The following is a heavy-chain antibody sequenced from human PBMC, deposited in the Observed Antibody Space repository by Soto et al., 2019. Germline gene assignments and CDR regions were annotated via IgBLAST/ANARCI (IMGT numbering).Heavy chain of an antibody. CDR2: IYYGGSI. V-gene: IGHV4-59*01. CDR1: GGSISSGY. D-gene: IGHD3-22*01. Sequence: TSETLSLTCSVSGGSISSGYWTWIRQPPGKGLEWIGYIYYGGSINYNPSLKSRVIISVDTAKNQFSLRLSSVSAADTAVYYCTGAYYDVSGYSLDPWGQGTSVTVS. CDR3: TGAYYDVSGYSLDP. J-gene: IGHJ5*02.